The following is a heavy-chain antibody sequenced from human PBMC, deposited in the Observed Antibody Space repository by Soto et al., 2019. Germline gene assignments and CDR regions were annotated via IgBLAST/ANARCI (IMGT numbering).Heavy chain of an antibody. J-gene: IGHJ4*02. V-gene: IGHV1-46*03. CDR3: ARAAARYCSSISCYSDC. D-gene: IGHD2-2*01. CDR2: INPYDATT. CDR1: GYTFTSYF. Sequence: ASVKVSCKASGYTFTSYFMHWVRQAPGQGLEWMGIINPYDATTSYAQNFRGRVSMTTDTSTSTAYMELSSLRSEDTAVYYCARAAARYCSSISCYSDCWGQGTLVTVSS.